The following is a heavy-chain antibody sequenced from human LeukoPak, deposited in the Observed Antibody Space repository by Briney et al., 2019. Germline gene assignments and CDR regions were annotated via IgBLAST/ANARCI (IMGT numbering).Heavy chain of an antibody. CDR2: IYNSGNT. V-gene: IGHV4-39*07. Sequence: SETLSLTCTVSGGSISNSISYWGWIRQPPGKGLEWIGNIYNSGNTYYNPSLKSRVTISVDKSKNQFSLKLSSVTAADTAVYYCARVEATYYYGSGSSNWFDPWGQGTLVTVSS. CDR3: ARVEATYYYGSGSSNWFDP. J-gene: IGHJ5*02. CDR1: GGSISNSISY. D-gene: IGHD3-10*01.